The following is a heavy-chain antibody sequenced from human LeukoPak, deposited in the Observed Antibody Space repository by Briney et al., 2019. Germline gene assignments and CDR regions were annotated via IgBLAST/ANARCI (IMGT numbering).Heavy chain of an antibody. CDR2: IGGRDGST. V-gene: IGHV3-23*01. CDR1: GFTFSSYG. J-gene: IGHJ4*02. D-gene: IGHD1-26*01. CDR3: AKGGKWDVTPFDY. Sequence: GSLRLSCAASGFTFSSYGMSWVRQAPGKGLEWVSAIGGRDGSTYYADSVKGRFTISRDNSKNTLYVQMNSLRAEDTAVYYCAKGGKWDVTPFDYWGQGTLVTVSS.